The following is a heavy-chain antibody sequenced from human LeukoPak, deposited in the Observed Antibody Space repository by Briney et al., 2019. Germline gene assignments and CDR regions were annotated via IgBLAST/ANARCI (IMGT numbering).Heavy chain of an antibody. D-gene: IGHD6-19*01. CDR3: ARVPYSSGCFDY. Sequence: PSETLSLTCAVYGGSFSGYYWGWLRQPPGKGLEWIGSIYHSGSTYYNPSLKSRVTISVDTSKNQFSLKLSSVTAADTAVYYCARVPYSSGCFDYWGQGTLVTVSS. J-gene: IGHJ4*02. CDR2: IYHSGST. V-gene: IGHV4-38-2*01. CDR1: GGSFSGYY.